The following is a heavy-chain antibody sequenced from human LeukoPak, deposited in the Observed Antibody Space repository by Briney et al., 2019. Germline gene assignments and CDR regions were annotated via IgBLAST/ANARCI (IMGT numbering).Heavy chain of an antibody. CDR3: AIELERAYYFDY. J-gene: IGHJ4*02. CDR2: IDPSDSYT. Sequence: GESLRISCKGSGYRFTSYWISWVRQMPGKGLEWMGRIDPSDSYTNYSPSFQGHVTISADKSISTAYLQWSSLKASDTAMYYCAIELERAYYFDYWGQGTLVTVSS. V-gene: IGHV5-10-1*01. D-gene: IGHD1-1*01. CDR1: GYRFTSYW.